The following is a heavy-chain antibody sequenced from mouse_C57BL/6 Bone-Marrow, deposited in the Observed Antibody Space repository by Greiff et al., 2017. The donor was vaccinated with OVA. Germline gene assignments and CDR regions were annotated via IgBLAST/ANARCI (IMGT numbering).Heavy chain of an antibody. CDR2: IYPRSGNT. Sequence: QVQLQQSGAELARPGASVKLSCKASGYTFTSYGISWVKQRTGQGLEWIGEIYPRSGNTYYNEKFKGKATLTADKSSSTAYMELRSLTSEDSAIYYCARFFYDGYYGRVYFDYWGQGTTLTVSS. D-gene: IGHD2-3*01. J-gene: IGHJ2*01. V-gene: IGHV1-81*01. CDR1: GYTFTSYG. CDR3: ARFFYDGYYGRVYFDY.